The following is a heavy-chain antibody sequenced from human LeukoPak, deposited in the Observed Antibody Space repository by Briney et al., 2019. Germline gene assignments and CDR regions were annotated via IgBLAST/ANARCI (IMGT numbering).Heavy chain of an antibody. Sequence: GGSLRLSCAASGFTFSSYSMNWVRQAPGKGLEWVSSISSSSSYIYYADSVKGRFTISRDNARNSLYLQMNSLRAEDTAVYYCARAPAYYDFWSIDYWGQGTLVTVSS. CDR1: GFTFSSYS. CDR2: ISSSSSYI. J-gene: IGHJ4*02. D-gene: IGHD3-3*01. CDR3: ARAPAYYDFWSIDY. V-gene: IGHV3-21*01.